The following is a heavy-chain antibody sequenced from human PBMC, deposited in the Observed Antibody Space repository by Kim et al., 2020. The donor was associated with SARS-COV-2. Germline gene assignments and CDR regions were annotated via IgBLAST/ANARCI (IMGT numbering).Heavy chain of an antibody. CDR2: ISWNSGSI. CDR1: GFTFDDYA. J-gene: IGHJ4*02. V-gene: IGHV3-9*01. CDR3: AIHDLFDY. Sequence: GGSLRLSCAASGFTFDDYAMHWVRQAPGKGLEWVSGISWNSGSIGYADSVKGRFTISRDNAKNSLYLQMNSLRAEDTALYYCAIHDLFDYWGQGTLVTVSS.